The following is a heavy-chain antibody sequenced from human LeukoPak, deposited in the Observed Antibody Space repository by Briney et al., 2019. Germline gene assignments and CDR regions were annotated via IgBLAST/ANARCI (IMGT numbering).Heavy chain of an antibody. J-gene: IGHJ6*02. CDR2: IYYSGST. CDR1: SGSVNSYY. Sequence: SETLSLTCTVSSGSVNSYYWSCLRQPPGKGLEWIGYIYYSGSTNYNPSLKSRVTISVDTSKNQFSLKLSSVTAADTAVYYCARVPAAPRLYMDVWGQGTTVIVSS. CDR3: ARVPAAPRLYMDV. V-gene: IGHV4-59*02. D-gene: IGHD2-2*01.